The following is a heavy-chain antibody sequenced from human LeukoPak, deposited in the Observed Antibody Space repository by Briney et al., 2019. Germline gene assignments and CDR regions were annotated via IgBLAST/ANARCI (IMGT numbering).Heavy chain of an antibody. V-gene: IGHV1-18*01. CDR2: ISAYNGNT. J-gene: IGHJ5*02. D-gene: IGHD3-22*01. CDR1: GYTFTSYG. Sequence: ASVKVSCKASGYTFTSYGISWVRQAPGQGLEWMGWISAYNGNTSYAQKLQGRVTMTTDTSTSAAYMELRSLRSDDTAVYYCARDGYYYDSSGYYYLSWFDPWGQGTLVTVSS. CDR3: ARDGYYYDSSGYYYLSWFDP.